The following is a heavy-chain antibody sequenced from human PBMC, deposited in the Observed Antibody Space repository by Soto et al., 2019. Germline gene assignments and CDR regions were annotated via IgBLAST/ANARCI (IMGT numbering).Heavy chain of an antibody. J-gene: IGHJ4*02. CDR1: GFTFSTYS. CDR2: ISSSSSTI. CDR3: ARHPPRQWPKMDYFDY. D-gene: IGHD6-19*01. V-gene: IGHV3-48*01. Sequence: SLRLSFAASGFTFSTYSMNWVRQAPGKGLEWVSYISSSSSTIFYTDSVKGRFTVSRDNAKNSLYLQMNSLRVEDTAVYYCARHPPRQWPKMDYFDYWGQGTLVTVSS.